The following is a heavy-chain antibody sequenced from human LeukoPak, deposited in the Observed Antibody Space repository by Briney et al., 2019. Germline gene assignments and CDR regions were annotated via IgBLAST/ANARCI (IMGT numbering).Heavy chain of an antibody. CDR1: GDSISSYY. J-gene: IGHJ4*02. CDR2: IYHSGST. D-gene: IGHD6-13*01. CDR3: ATGYSSTWYYFDY. V-gene: IGHV4-59*01. Sequence: SETLSLTCTVSGDSISSYYWSWIRQPPGKGLEWIGYIYHSGSTNYNPSLKSRVTISADTSKDQFSLKLASVTAADTAVHYCATGYSSTWYYFDYWGQGTLVTVSS.